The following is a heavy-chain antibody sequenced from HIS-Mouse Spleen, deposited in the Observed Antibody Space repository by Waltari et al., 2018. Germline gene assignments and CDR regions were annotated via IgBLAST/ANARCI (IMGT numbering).Heavy chain of an antibody. J-gene: IGHJ3*02. Sequence: QLQLQESGPGLVKPSETLSLTCTVSGGSISRSSYYWGWIRQPPGKGLEWIGSIYYSGSTYYNPSLKSRVTISVDTSKNQFSLKLSSVTAADTAVYYCARDGIIAARPYDAFDIWGQGTMVTVSS. CDR1: GGSISRSSYY. CDR3: ARDGIIAARPYDAFDI. V-gene: IGHV4-39*07. CDR2: IYYSGST. D-gene: IGHD6-6*01.